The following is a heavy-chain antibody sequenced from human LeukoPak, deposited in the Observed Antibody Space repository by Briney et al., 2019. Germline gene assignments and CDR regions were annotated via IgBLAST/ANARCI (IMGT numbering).Heavy chain of an antibody. V-gene: IGHV3-66*01. J-gene: IGHJ2*01. D-gene: IGHD6-13*01. Sequence: AGGSLRLSCAASGFTVSSNYMTWVRQAPGKGLEWVSLIYSGGSTYYADSVKGRFTISRGNSKNTLYLQMNSLRAEDTAVYYCARVHLGSSWYGYFHLWGRGTLATVSS. CDR2: IYSGGST. CDR3: ARVHLGSSWYGYFHL. CDR1: GFTVSSNY.